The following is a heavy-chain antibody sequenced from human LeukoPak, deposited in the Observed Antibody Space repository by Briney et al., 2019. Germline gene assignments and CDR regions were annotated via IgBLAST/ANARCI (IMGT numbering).Heavy chain of an antibody. V-gene: IGHV1-8*01. D-gene: IGHD3-9*01. CDR1: GYTFTSYD. CDR2: MNPNSGNT. CDR3: ARGLSDLRYFDWLPTLGALDI. Sequence: ASVKVSCKASGYTFTSYDINWVRQATGQGLEWMGWMNPNSGNTGYAQKFQGRVTMTRNTSISTAYMELSSLRSEDTAVYYCARGLSDLRYFDWLPTLGALDIWGQGTMVTVSS. J-gene: IGHJ3*02.